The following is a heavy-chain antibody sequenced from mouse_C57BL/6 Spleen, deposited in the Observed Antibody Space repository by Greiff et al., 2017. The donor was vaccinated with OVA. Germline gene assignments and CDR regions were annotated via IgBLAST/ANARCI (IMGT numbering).Heavy chain of an antibody. D-gene: IGHD1-1*01. CDR2: ISYDGSN. J-gene: IGHJ2*01. CDR1: GYSITSGYY. V-gene: IGHV3-6*01. Sequence: ESGPGLVKPSQSLSLTCSVTGYSITSGYYWNWIRQFPGNKLEWMGYISYDGSNNYNPSLKNRISITRDTSKNQFFLKLNSVTTEDTATYYGARGRVYYYGSSHFDYWGQGTTLTVSS. CDR3: ARGRVYYYGSSHFDY.